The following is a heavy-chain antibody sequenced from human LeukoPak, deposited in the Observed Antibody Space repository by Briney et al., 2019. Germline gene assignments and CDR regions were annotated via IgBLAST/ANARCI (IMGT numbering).Heavy chain of an antibody. CDR2: IWYDGSNK. J-gene: IGHJ4*02. V-gene: IGHV3-33*06. Sequence: PGGSLRLSCAASGFTFSGCGMHWVRQAPGKGLEWVAVIWYDGSNKYYADSVKGRFTISRDNSKNTLYLQMNSLRAEDTAVYYCAKDHSSGWYVDDYWGQGTLVTVSS. CDR1: GFTFSGCG. CDR3: AKDHSSGWYVDDY. D-gene: IGHD6-19*01.